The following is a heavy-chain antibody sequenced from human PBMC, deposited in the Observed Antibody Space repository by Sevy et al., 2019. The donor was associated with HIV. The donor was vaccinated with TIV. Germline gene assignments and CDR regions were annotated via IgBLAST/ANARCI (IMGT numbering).Heavy chain of an antibody. V-gene: IGHV3-53*01. CDR2: IYSGGST. CDR1: GFTVSSNY. J-gene: IGHJ6*02. D-gene: IGHD1-26*01. Sequence: GGSLRLSCAASGFTVSSNYMSWVRQAPGKGLEWVSVIYSGGSTYYADSVKGRFTTSRDNSKNTLYLQMNSLRAEDTAVYYCVLMVGATTGYYYYYGMDVWGQGTTVTVSS. CDR3: VLMVGATTGYYYYYGMDV.